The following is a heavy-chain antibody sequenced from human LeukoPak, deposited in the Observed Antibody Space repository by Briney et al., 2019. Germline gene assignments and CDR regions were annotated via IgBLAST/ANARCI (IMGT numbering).Heavy chain of an antibody. Sequence: GGSLRLSCAASGFTFSSYWMHWVRQAPGEGLVWVSRINSDGSSTSYADSVKGRFTISRDNAKNTLYLQMNSLRAEDTAVYYCARGCSSTSCYGFDYWGQGTLVTVSS. V-gene: IGHV3-74*01. CDR2: INSDGSST. CDR3: ARGCSSTSCYGFDY. D-gene: IGHD2-2*01. CDR1: GFTFSSYW. J-gene: IGHJ4*02.